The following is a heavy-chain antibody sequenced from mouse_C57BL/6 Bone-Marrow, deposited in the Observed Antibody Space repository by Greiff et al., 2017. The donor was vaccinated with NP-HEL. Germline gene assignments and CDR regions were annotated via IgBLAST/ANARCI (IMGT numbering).Heavy chain of an antibody. Sequence: DVKLVESGGGLVKPGGSLKLSCAASGFTFSSYTMSWVRQTPEKRLEWVATISGGGGNTYYPDSVKGRFTISRDNAKNTLYLQMSSLRSEDTALYYCARQGIYYDYDRGFAYWGQGTLVTVSA. CDR1: GFTFSSYT. J-gene: IGHJ3*01. D-gene: IGHD2-4*01. CDR3: ARQGIYYDYDRGFAY. CDR2: ISGGGGNT. V-gene: IGHV5-9*01.